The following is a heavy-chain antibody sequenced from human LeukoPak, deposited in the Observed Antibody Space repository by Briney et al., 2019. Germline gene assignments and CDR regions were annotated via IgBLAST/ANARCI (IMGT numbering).Heavy chain of an antibody. CDR3: ARVVSPNYYYYFYMDV. CDR1: GGSISSSSYY. J-gene: IGHJ6*03. V-gene: IGHV4-39*07. CDR2: IYYSGST. D-gene: IGHD2-2*01. Sequence: SETLSLTCTVSGGSISSSSYYWGWIRQPPGKGLEWIGSIYYSGSTYYNPSLKSRVTISVDTSKNEFSLKLSSVTAADTAVYYCARVVSPNYYYYFYMDVWGKGTTVTVSS.